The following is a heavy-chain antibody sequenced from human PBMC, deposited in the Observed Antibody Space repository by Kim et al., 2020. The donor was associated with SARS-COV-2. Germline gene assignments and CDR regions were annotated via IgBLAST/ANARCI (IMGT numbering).Heavy chain of an antibody. D-gene: IGHD2-21*02. V-gene: IGHV1-69*05. CDR3: ARASYCGGDCYPYYYYYYGIDV. J-gene: IGHJ6*02. Sequence: SVKVSCKASGGTFSSYAISWVRQAPGQGLEWMGGIIPIFGTANYAQKFQGRVTITTDESTSTAYMELSSLRSEDTAVYYCARASYCGGDCYPYYYYYYGIDVWGQGTTVTVSS. CDR2: IIPIFGTA. CDR1: GGTFSSYA.